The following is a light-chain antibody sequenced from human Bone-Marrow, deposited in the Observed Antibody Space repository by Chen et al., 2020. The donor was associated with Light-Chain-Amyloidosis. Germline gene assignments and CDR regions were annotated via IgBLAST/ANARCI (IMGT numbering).Light chain of an antibody. V-gene: IGKV3-11*01. CDR2: DAS. CDR3: QHRGGWPPLS. CDR1: QTISTH. Sequence: EVVLTQSPATLSSSPGERATLSCRASQTISTHLVWYQQKPGQVPRLLIYDASTRATGIPARFSGSGSGTDFTLSISSLEAEDFAVYYCQHRGGWPPLSFGGGTKIEIK. J-gene: IGKJ4*01.